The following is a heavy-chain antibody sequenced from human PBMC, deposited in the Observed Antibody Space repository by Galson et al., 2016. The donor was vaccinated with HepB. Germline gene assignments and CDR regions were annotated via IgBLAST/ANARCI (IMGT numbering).Heavy chain of an antibody. CDR1: GGTFNNSA. J-gene: IGHJ4*02. Sequence: SCKASGGTFNNSAVHWVRQAPGQGLEWIGGIIAIFGSTNFAQEFQGRVTITADKSTTTAYMALNSLRSEDTAVYYCARGAVGGAAVDCWGQGTLVTVSS. D-gene: IGHD2-21*01. V-gene: IGHV1-69*06. CDR3: ARGAVGGAAVDC. CDR2: IIAIFGST.